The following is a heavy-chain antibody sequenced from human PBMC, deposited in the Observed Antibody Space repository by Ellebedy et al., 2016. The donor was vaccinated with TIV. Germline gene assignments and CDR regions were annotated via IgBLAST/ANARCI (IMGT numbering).Heavy chain of an antibody. CDR1: GFTFNRHS. CDR3: ARSGHYESGGPFDN. D-gene: IGHD3-22*01. Sequence: PGGSLRLSCAASGFTFNRHSMNWVRRAPGKGLEWVSYIGSTGSAIYYADSVKGRFTISRDNAKNSLYLQRDSLRDEDTAVYYCARSGHYESGGPFDNWGQGTLVTVSS. CDR2: IGSTGSAI. V-gene: IGHV3-48*02. J-gene: IGHJ4*02.